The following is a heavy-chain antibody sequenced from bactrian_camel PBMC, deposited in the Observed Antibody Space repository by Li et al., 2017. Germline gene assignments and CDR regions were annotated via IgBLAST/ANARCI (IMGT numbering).Heavy chain of an antibody. CDR1: GFAFTRYY. J-gene: IGHJ6*01. D-gene: IGHD1*01. CDR2: IAADGINT. CDR3: AMSFQLPCLGRDERAYDS. V-gene: IGHV3-2*01. Sequence: HVQLVESGGGLVQPGGSLRLSCRASGFAFTRYYLSWVRQAPGKGPEWVSSIAADGINTYYTDSVKGRFTISQDNAKNAVYLQMGNLQPEDTAMYFCAMSFQLPCLGRDERAYDSWGQGTQVTVS.